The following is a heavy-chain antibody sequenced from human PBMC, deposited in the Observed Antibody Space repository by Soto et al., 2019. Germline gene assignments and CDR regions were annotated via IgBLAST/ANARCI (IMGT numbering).Heavy chain of an antibody. J-gene: IGHJ4*02. CDR2: ISHSGSP. Sequence: QVQLQESGPGLVKPSGTLFLTCAVPSDSISSSNWWNWVRQPPGKGLEWIGEISHSGSPNYNPSLKSRVTISVDKSKNHFSLKLSSVTAADTAVYYCAREVSGVQAFDYWGQGTLVTVSS. CDR1: SDSISSSNW. D-gene: IGHD2-21*01. V-gene: IGHV4-4*02. CDR3: AREVSGVQAFDY.